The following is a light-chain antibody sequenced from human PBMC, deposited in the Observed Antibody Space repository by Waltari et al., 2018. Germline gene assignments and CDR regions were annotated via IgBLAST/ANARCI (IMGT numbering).Light chain of an antibody. J-gene: IGLJ3*02. CDR1: SSDIGAYNA. CDR2: DVH. V-gene: IGLV2-14*03. CDR3: SSKTTRDTRL. Sequence: QSALTQPASVSGSPGQSITISCTGTSSDIGAYNAVSWYQQHPGKAPKVVIYDVHNRPSGGSNRFSGSMSGNTACLTISGLQTEDEADYYCSSKTTRDTRLFGGGTKLTVL.